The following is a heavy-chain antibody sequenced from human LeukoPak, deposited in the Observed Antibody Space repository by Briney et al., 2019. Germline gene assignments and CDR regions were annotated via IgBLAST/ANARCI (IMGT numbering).Heavy chain of an antibody. D-gene: IGHD2-8*01. Sequence: KSSETLSLTCGVSGGSISNTNWWSWVRQPPGQGLEWIGEISLTGLTHYNPSFESRVTVSLDKSKNQLSLNLTSVTAADTAVYYCSRENGAFSPFGYWGQGTLVTVLS. J-gene: IGHJ4*02. CDR1: GGSISNTNW. CDR2: ISLTGLT. V-gene: IGHV4-4*02. CDR3: SRENGAFSPFGY.